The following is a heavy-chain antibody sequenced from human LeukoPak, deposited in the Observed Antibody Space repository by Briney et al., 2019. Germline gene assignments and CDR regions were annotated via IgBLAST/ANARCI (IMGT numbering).Heavy chain of an antibody. V-gene: IGHV4-4*02. J-gene: IGHJ4*02. Sequence: GSLRLSCAASGFTFSTYWMTWVRQAPGKGLEWIGEIYHNGSTNYNPSLNSRVTMSLDTSKNQFSLKLRSVTAADTAVYYCAREDYYGSGRLDHWGQGTLVTVSS. CDR1: GFTFSTYW. CDR2: IYHNGST. CDR3: AREDYYGSGRLDH. D-gene: IGHD3-10*01.